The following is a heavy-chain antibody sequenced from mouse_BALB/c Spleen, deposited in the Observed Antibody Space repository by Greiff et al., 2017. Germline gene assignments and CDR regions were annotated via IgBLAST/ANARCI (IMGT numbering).Heavy chain of an antibody. CDR2: ISSGGSYT. Sequence: EVQVVESGGGLVKPGGSLKLSCAASGFTFSSYAMSWVRQTPEKRLEWVATISSGGSYTYYPDSVKGRFTISRDNAKNTLYLQMSSLRSEDTAMYYCARHGVHDYWGQGTTLTVSS. V-gene: IGHV5-9-3*01. CDR3: ARHGVHDY. CDR1: GFTFSSYA. J-gene: IGHJ2*01.